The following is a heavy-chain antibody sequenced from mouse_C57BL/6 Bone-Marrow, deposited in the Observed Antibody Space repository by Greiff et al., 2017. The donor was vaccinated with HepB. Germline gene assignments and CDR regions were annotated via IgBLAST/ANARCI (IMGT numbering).Heavy chain of an antibody. Sequence: VKLQQSGAELMKPGASVKLSCKATGYTFTGYWIEWVKQRPGHGLEWIGEILPGSGSTNYNEKFKGKATFTADTSSNTAYMQLSSLTTEDSAIYYCARWGITTVVPPWFAYWGQGTLVTVSA. CDR1: GYTFTGYW. D-gene: IGHD1-1*01. V-gene: IGHV1-9*01. J-gene: IGHJ3*01. CDR2: ILPGSGST. CDR3: ARWGITTVVPPWFAY.